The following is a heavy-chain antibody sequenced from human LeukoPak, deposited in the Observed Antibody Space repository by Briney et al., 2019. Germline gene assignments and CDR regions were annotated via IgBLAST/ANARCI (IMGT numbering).Heavy chain of an antibody. CDR1: GFTVSSNY. D-gene: IGHD3-22*01. V-gene: IGHV3-53*01. Sequence: TGGSLRLSCAASGFTVSSNYMSWVRQAPGKGLEWVSVIYSGGSTYYADSVKGRFTISRDNSKNTLYLQMNSLRAEDTAVYYCARVVGTYYYDSSGRDWGQGTLVTVSS. J-gene: IGHJ4*02. CDR2: IYSGGST. CDR3: ARVVGTYYYDSSGRD.